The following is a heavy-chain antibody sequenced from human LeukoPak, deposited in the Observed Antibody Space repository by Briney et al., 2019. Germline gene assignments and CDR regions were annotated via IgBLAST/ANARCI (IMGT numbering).Heavy chain of an antibody. J-gene: IGHJ6*02. Sequence: GGSLRLSCAASGFTFSSYSMNWVRQAPGKGLEWVSSISSSSSYICYADSVKGRFTISRDNAKNSLYLQMNSLRAEDTAVYYCARGGGYYGMDVWDQGTTVTVSS. CDR2: ISSSSSYI. CDR3: ARGGGYYGMDV. D-gene: IGHD3-16*01. CDR1: GFTFSSYS. V-gene: IGHV3-21*01.